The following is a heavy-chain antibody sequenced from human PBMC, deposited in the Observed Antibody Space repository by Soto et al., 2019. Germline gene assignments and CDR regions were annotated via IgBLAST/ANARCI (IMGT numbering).Heavy chain of an antibody. D-gene: IGHD2-2*01. J-gene: IGHJ3*02. Sequence: QVQLQESGPGLVKPSQTLSLTCTVSGGSISSGGYYWSWIRQHPGKGLEWIGYIYYSGSTYYNPSLKSRVTISVDTSKNQFSLKLSSVTAADTAVYYCGRERRGLLVPAAFSSYAFDIWGQGTMVTVSS. CDR3: GRERRGLLVPAAFSSYAFDI. CDR1: GGSISSGGYY. CDR2: IYYSGST. V-gene: IGHV4-31*03.